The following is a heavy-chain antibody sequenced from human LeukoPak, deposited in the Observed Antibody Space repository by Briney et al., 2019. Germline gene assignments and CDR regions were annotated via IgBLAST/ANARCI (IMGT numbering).Heavy chain of an antibody. Sequence: GASVKVSCKASGYTFTSYGISWVRQAPGQGLACIGWIIANNGKTKYAHNLQGRVAMTTDTSVSTAYMELRSLRSDDTAVYYCARNMTTSGPIDIEDAFDIWGQGTMVTVSS. D-gene: IGHD4-17*01. CDR1: GYTFTSYG. J-gene: IGHJ3*02. CDR3: ARNMTTSGPIDIEDAFDI. CDR2: IIANNGKT. V-gene: IGHV1-18*01.